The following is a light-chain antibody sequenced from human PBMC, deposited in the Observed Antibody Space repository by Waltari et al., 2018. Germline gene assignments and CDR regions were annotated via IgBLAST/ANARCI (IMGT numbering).Light chain of an antibody. V-gene: IGLV3-1*01. CDR3: QTWDSDTMV. CDR1: KLGDKY. CDR2: QNT. Sequence: ELTQPPSVSVSPGPTASITCPGNKLGDKYASWYQQKPGQSPVLVIYQNTERTSVIPERFSGSTSGNTATLTISGTQAMDEADYYCQTWDSDTMVFGGGTKLTVL. J-gene: IGLJ2*01.